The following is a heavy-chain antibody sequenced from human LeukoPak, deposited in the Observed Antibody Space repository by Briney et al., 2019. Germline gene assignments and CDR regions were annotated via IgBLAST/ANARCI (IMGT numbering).Heavy chain of an antibody. CDR3: ASSRSGSSWYGGDY. D-gene: IGHD6-13*01. CDR1: GYTFTTYT. Sequence: GASVKVSCKASGYTFTTYTMHWVRQAPGQGLEWMGWMHAGNENTKYSQKFQGRVTITWDTSASTAYMELSSLRSEDTAVYYCASSRSGSSWYGGDYWGQGTLVTVSS. CDR2: MHAGNENT. J-gene: IGHJ4*02. V-gene: IGHV1-3*01.